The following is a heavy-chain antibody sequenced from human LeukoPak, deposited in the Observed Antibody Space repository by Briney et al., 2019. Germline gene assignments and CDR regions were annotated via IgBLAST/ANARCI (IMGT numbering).Heavy chain of an antibody. Sequence: GGSLRLSCAASGFTFSSYEMNWVRQAPGKGLEWVSYISSSGSTIYYADSVKGRFTISRDNAKNSLYLQMNSLRAEDTAVYYCARYNDYGDSQTDYWGQGTLVTVSS. CDR2: ISSSGSTI. D-gene: IGHD4-17*01. V-gene: IGHV3-48*03. J-gene: IGHJ4*02. CDR1: GFTFSSYE. CDR3: ARYNDYGDSQTDY.